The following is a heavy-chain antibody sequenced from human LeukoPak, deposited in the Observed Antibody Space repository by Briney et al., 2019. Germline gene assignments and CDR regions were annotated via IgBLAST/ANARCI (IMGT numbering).Heavy chain of an antibody. V-gene: IGHV4-30-4*01. J-gene: IGHJ2*01. D-gene: IGHD4-17*01. CDR3: ASRDTTSYWYFDL. CDR1: GGSISSGDYY. CDR2: IYYSGST. Sequence: PSQTLSLTCTVSGGSISSGDYYWSWIRQPPGKGLEWIGYIYYSGSTYYNPSLKSRVTISVDTSKNQFSLKLSSVTAADTAVHYCASRDTTSYWYFDLWGRGTLVTVSS.